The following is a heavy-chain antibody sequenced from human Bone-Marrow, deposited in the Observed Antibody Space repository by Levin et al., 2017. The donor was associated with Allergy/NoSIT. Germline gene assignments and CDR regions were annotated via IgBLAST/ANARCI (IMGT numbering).Heavy chain of an antibody. CDR1: GFTVSNNY. D-gene: IGHD1-14*01. J-gene: IGHJ4*02. CDR3: ARNLPVTDLEY. V-gene: IGHV3-53*01. Sequence: AGGSLRLSCAASGFTVSNNYMTWVRQAPGRGLEWVSLIYSGGSTYYADSVKGRFTISRDSSKNTLYFQMNSLRAEDTAVYYCARNLPVTDLEYWGQGTLVTVSS. CDR2: IYSGGST.